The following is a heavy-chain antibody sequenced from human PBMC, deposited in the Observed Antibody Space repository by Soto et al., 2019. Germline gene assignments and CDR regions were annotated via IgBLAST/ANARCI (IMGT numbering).Heavy chain of an antibody. V-gene: IGHV3-30*18. Sequence: GGSLRLSCAASGFTFSSYGMHWVRQAPGKGLEWVAVISYDGSNKYYADSVKGRFTISRDNSKNTLYLQMNSLRAEDTAVYYCAKDRYSGSYHYRTDYYGMDVWGQGTTVTVSS. CDR2: ISYDGSNK. D-gene: IGHD1-26*01. CDR1: GFTFSSYG. J-gene: IGHJ6*02. CDR3: AKDRYSGSYHYRTDYYGMDV.